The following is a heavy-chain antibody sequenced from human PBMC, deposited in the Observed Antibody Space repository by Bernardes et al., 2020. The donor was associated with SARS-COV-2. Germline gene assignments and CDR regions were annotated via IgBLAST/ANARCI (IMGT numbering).Heavy chain of an antibody. CDR2: ITYSSSLI. CDR1: GFTFKSFN. Sequence: GGSLRLSRAAAGFTFKSFNMNWVRQAPGRGLEWVSSITYSSSLIFYADSVEGRFTISRDNAKNSLYLQMNSLTVEDTAVYYCVSSMSYYFDNWGQGTLVTVSS. V-gene: IGHV3-21*01. J-gene: IGHJ4*02. CDR3: VSSMSYYFDN.